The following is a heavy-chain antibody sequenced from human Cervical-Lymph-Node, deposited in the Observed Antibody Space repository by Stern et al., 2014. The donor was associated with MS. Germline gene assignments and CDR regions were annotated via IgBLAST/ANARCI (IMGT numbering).Heavy chain of an antibody. CDR1: GFTFSLYD. D-gene: IGHD3-22*01. J-gene: IGHJ5*02. CDR3: AKDPRIYDSSGYLDA. Sequence: QVQLVQSGGGVVQPGRSLRLPCAASGFTFSLYDMHWVPQAPGKGLEWVAVISYDGDNKFYTDSVKGRFTISRDSSKSTLYLQLNSLRPEDTAIYYCAKDPRIYDSSGYLDAWGQGTLVTVSS. CDR2: ISYDGDNK. V-gene: IGHV3-30*18.